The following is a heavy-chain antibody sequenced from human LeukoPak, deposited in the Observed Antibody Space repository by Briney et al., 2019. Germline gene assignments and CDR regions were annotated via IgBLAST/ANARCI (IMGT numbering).Heavy chain of an antibody. Sequence: GGSLRLSCAASGFTFNTYSMTWVRQAPGKGPEWGSSISSSGRFIYYADSVRGRFTVSRDNARNSLSLQMNSLGAEDTAIYYCTRTRRSTSGLDDFDIWGQGTIVTVSS. J-gene: IGHJ3*02. CDR2: ISSSGRFI. CDR1: GFTFNTYS. CDR3: TRTRRSTSGLDDFDI. V-gene: IGHV3-21*01. D-gene: IGHD5/OR15-5a*01.